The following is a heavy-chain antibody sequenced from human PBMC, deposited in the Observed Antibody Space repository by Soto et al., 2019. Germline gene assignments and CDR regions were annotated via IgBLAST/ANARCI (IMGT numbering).Heavy chain of an antibody. CDR3: ARVRSSSWGLDAFDI. CDR2: TRDKAHSYTP. Sequence: EVQLVESGGGLVQPGGSLRLSCAASGFIFSDHYMDWVRQAPGKGLEWVGRTRDKAHSYTPEYAASVKGRFTISRDDSKTSLFLQMSSLKTEDTAVYYCARVRSSSWGLDAFDIWGQGTMVTVSS. D-gene: IGHD6-13*01. CDR1: GFIFSDHY. J-gene: IGHJ3*02. V-gene: IGHV3-72*01.